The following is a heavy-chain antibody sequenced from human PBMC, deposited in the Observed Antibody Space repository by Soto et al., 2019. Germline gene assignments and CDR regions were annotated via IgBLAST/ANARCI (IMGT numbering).Heavy chain of an antibody. J-gene: IGHJ6*02. CDR1: ADTFRSYA. CDR3: ARAEIVTAKHYYYHNGMDV. Sequence: EXSVKVSCKASADTFRSYAISWMRQAPGQGLEWMGGVFPIFDIANYAPKFQGRVTISADESTSTAYMELSSLRSEDTALYYCARAEIVTAKHYYYHNGMDVWGQGTTVTVSS. CDR2: VFPIFDIA. D-gene: IGHD2-21*02. V-gene: IGHV1-69*13.